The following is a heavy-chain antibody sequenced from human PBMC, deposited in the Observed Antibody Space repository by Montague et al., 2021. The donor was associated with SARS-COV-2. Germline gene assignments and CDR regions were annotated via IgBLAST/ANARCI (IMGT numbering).Heavy chain of an antibody. Sequence: SETLSLTCTVSGGSISRYYWNWIRQPPGKGLEWIAYIYYSGSTNXNPSLKSRVTISVDTSKNQFSLKLSSVTAADTAVYYCARSRENYNILTGYPYYFDYWGQGTLVTVSP. CDR1: GGSISRYY. CDR2: IYYSGST. J-gene: IGHJ4*02. D-gene: IGHD3-9*01. V-gene: IGHV4-59*01. CDR3: ARSRENYNILTGYPYYFDY.